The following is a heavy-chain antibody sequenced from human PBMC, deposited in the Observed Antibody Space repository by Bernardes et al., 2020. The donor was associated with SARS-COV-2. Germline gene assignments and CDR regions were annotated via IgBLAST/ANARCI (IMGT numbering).Heavy chain of an antibody. CDR1: GFSLSTSGVG. D-gene: IGHD3-9*01. V-gene: IGHV2-5*01. CDR3: AHSDIFEYYFDY. CDR2: IYWNDDK. J-gene: IGHJ4*02. Sequence: LVKPTQTLTLTCTFSGFSLSTSGVGVAWIRQPPGKALEWLALIYWNDDKRYSPSLKTRLTITKDTSTNQVVLTMANMDPVDTGTYYCAHSDIFEYYFDYWGQGTLVTVSS.